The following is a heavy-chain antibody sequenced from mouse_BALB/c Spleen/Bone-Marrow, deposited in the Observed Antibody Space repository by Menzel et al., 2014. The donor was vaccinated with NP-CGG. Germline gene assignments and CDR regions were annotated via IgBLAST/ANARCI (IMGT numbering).Heavy chain of an antibody. J-gene: IGHJ4*01. CDR2: ISSGSSTI. D-gene: IGHD2-4*01. CDR1: GFTFSSFG. Sequence: EVQRVESGGGLGQPGGSRKVSCAASGFTFSSFGMHWVRQAPEKGLEWVAYISSGSSTIYYADTVKGRFTISRDNPKNTLFLQMTSLRSEDTAMYYCARSTMITTGYYYAMDYWGQGTSVTVSS. V-gene: IGHV5-17*02. CDR3: ARSTMITTGYYYAMDY.